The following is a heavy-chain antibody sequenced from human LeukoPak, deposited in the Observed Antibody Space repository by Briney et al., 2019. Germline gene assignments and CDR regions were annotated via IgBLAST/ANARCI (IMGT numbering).Heavy chain of an antibody. J-gene: IGHJ4*02. CDR1: GFTFSNYW. CDR2: IKQDGSEK. Sequence: TGGSLRLSCAASGFTFSNYWMSWVREAPGKGLEWVANIKQDGSEKYYVDSVKGRFTISRDNAKNSLYLQMNSLRAEDTAVYYCARGAAARPFKYWGQGTLVTVSS. CDR3: ARGAAARPFKY. V-gene: IGHV3-7*01. D-gene: IGHD6-6*01.